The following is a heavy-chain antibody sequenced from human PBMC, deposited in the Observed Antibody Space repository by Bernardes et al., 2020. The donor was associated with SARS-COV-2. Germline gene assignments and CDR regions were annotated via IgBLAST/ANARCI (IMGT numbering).Heavy chain of an antibody. V-gene: IGHV3-74*01. J-gene: IGHJ2*01. Sequence: SCKTSGYTFSSYDIDWVRHVPGEGLVWVARIDGDGTTSHYADYVQGRFTVSRDNAKNTLYLKMDSLRAEDTAIYYCSRDVSHCFDGICALWGRGILVTVSS. CDR2: IDGDGTTS. CDR1: GYTFSSYD. D-gene: IGHD2-8*01. CDR3: SRDVSHCFDGICAL.